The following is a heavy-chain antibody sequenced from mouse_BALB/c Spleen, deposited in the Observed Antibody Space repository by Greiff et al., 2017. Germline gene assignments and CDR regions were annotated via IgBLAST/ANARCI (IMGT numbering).Heavy chain of an antibody. J-gene: IGHJ2*01. CDR1: GYSITSDYA. Sequence: VQLKESGPGLVKPSQSLSLTCTVTGYSITSDYAWNWIRQFPGNKLEWMGYISYSGSTSYNPSLKSRISITRDTSKNQFFLQLNSVTTEDTATYYCARSPRSTMITTSYFDYWGQGTTLTVSS. V-gene: IGHV3-2*02. CDR3: ARSPRSTMITTSYFDY. CDR2: ISYSGST. D-gene: IGHD2-4*01.